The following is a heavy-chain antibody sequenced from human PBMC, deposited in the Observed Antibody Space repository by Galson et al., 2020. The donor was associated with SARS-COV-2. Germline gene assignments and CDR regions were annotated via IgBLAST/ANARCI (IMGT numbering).Heavy chain of an antibody. D-gene: IGHD3-3*01. V-gene: IGHV4-31*03. Sequence: SETLSLTCTVSGGSISSGGYYWSCIPQHPGQGLECIGYIYYSGSTYYNPSPKSRVTISVDTSKNQFSLKLSSVTAADTAVYYCARAKRITIFGVVNWCDPWGQGTLVTVSS. J-gene: IGHJ5*02. CDR2: IYYSGST. CDR1: GGSISSGGYY. CDR3: ARAKRITIFGVVNWCDP.